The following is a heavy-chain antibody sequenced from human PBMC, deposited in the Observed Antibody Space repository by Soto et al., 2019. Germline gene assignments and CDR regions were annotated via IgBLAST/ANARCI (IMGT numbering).Heavy chain of an antibody. D-gene: IGHD4-17*01. CDR3: ARDADYGGSRGGMDV. J-gene: IGHJ6*02. V-gene: IGHV4-31*03. CDR2: IYYSGST. Sequence: QVRLEESGPGLVKPSETLSLICSVSGGSVNNANYFWNWIRHHPENGLEWIGYIYYSGSTRDNPSFKTRATLSIDTSKNQFSLRLSSVTVADTGVYFCARDADYGGSRGGMDVWGRGTTVTVSS. CDR1: GGSVNNANYF.